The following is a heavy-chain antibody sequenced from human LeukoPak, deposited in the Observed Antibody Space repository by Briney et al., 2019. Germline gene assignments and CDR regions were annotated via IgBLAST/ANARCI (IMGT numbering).Heavy chain of an antibody. CDR2: IKQDGSEK. CDR1: GFTFSSYW. CDR3: AREGGTQDY. D-gene: IGHD1-7*01. J-gene: IGHJ4*02. V-gene: IGHV3-7*01. Sequence: GGSLRLSCAASGFTFSSYWMTWVRQAPGKGLEWVANIKQDGSEKFFADSVKGRFTISRDNARNSVYLQMNSLRVEDTAVYHCAREGGTQDYWGQGTLVTVSS.